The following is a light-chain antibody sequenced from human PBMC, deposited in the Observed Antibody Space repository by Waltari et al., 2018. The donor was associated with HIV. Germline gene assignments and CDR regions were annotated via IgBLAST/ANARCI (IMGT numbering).Light chain of an antibody. CDR2: GAS. CDR3: QQYNNWPRT. CDR1: QNVITN. V-gene: IGKV3-15*01. J-gene: IGKJ1*01. Sequence: EIVMTQSPAPLSVSLGERVTLSCRASQNVITNLAWYQQKPGQAPRLLIYGASTRATDIPSRFSGGGSGTEFTLTIGSLQSEDSASYYCQQYNNWPRTFGQGTKVEVK.